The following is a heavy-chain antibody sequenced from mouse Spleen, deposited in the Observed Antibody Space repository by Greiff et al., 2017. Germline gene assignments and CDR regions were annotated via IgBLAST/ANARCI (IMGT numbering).Heavy chain of an antibody. D-gene: IGHD2-10*01. CDR2: IYPGDGDT. J-gene: IGHJ3*01. V-gene: IGHV1-82*01. Sequence: QVQLQQSGPELVKPGASVKISCKASGYAFSSSWMNWVKQRPGKGLEWIGRIYPGDGDTDYNGKFKGKATLTADKSSSTAYMQLSSLTSEDSAVYFCARSAYSFAYWGQGTLVTVSA. CDR3: ARSAYSFAY. CDR1: GYAFSSSW.